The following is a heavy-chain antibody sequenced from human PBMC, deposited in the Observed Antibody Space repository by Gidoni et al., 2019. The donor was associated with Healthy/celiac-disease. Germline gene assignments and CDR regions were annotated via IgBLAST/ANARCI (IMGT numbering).Heavy chain of an antibody. Sequence: QVQLQESGPGLVKPSETLSLTCTVSGGSFSSYYWSWIRQPPGKGLEWIGHIDYSGSTNYNHSRKSRATKTAETPKTQKSLKLSAANAAVKDGEYCGRYRSSGRAFDIWGQGTMVTVSS. CDR2: IDYSGST. CDR1: GGSFSSYY. D-gene: IGHD6-19*01. CDR3: GRYRSSGRAFDI. J-gene: IGHJ3*02. V-gene: IGHV4-59*01.